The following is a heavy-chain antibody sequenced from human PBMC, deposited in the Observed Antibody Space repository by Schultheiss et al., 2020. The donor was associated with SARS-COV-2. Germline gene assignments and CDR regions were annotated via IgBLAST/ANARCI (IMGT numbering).Heavy chain of an antibody. D-gene: IGHD6-6*01. CDR3: ARNDASSSSAFDI. CDR2: IGTAGDP. Sequence: GGSLRLSCAASGFTFSPYGMNWVRQAPGKGLEWVSAIGTAGDPYYPGSVKGRFTISRENAKNSLYLQMNSLRAEDTAVYYCARNDASSSSAFDIWGQGTMVTVSS. J-gene: IGHJ3*02. CDR1: GFTFSPYG. V-gene: IGHV3-13*05.